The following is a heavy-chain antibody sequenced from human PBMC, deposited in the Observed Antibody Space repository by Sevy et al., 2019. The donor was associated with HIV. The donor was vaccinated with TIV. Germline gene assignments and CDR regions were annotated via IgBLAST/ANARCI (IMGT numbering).Heavy chain of an antibody. CDR3: AKDSGYYYGSGSNRYYYGMDV. D-gene: IGHD3-10*01. CDR1: GFTFDDYA. V-gene: IGHV3-9*01. Sequence: GGSLRLSCAASGFTFDDYAMHWVRQAPGRGRGWVSGISWNSGSIGYADSVKGRFTISRDNAKNSLYLQMNSLRAEDTALYYCAKDSGYYYGSGSNRYYYGMDVWGQGTTVTVSS. J-gene: IGHJ6*02. CDR2: ISWNSGSI.